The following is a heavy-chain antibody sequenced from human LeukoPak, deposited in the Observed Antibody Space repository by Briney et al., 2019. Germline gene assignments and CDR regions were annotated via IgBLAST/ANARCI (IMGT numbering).Heavy chain of an antibody. J-gene: IGHJ5*02. D-gene: IGHD2-8*01. Sequence: TGGSLRLSCAASGFTFSSYEMNWVRQAPGKGLEWVSYISSSGSTIYYADSVKGRFTIPRDNAKNSLYLQMNSLRAEDTAVYYCARVGTSSLRDWFDPWGQGTLVTVSS. CDR1: GFTFSSYE. CDR3: ARVGTSSLRDWFDP. V-gene: IGHV3-48*03. CDR2: ISSSGSTI.